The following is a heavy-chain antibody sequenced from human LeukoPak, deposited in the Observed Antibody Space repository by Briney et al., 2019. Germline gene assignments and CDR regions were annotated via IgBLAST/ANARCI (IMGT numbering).Heavy chain of an antibody. CDR2: INKDENQK. J-gene: IGHJ3*02. Sequence: GGSLRLPCAASRFTFSDYWMTWVRQAPGQGLEWVANINKDENQKQYVDSVKGRFTISRDNAKNSMYLQLNSLRAEDTGVYYCVRNRGWYALDMWGQGTMVTVSS. D-gene: IGHD6-19*01. CDR1: RFTFSDYW. CDR3: VRNRGWYALDM. V-gene: IGHV3-7*01.